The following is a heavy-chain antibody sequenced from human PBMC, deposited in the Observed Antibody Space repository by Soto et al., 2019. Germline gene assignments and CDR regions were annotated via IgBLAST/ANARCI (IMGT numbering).Heavy chain of an antibody. V-gene: IGHV3-23*01. CDR3: AKGLKWELPFDY. CDR2: ISDSGGNT. Sequence: GESLRLSCAASRFTFSSYAMSWVSQAPGKGLEWVSAISDSGGNTYYADSVKGRFTISRDNSKSTLHLQMNSLRGEDAAVYYCAKGLKWELPFDYWGQGSLVTVS. D-gene: IGHD1-26*01. CDR1: RFTFSSYA. J-gene: IGHJ4*02.